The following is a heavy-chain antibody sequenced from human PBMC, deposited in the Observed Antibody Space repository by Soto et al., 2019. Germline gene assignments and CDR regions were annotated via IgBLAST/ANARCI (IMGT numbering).Heavy chain of an antibody. CDR2: IYYSGST. Sequence: SETLSLTCTFSGGSISSYYWSWIRQPPGKGLEWIGYIYYSGSTNYNPSLKSRVTISVDTSKNQFSLKLSSVTAADTAVYYCASTAGRLIFGVVMYFDYWGQGTLVTVSS. J-gene: IGHJ4*02. D-gene: IGHD3-3*01. CDR3: ASTAGRLIFGVVMYFDY. CDR1: GGSISSYY. V-gene: IGHV4-59*01.